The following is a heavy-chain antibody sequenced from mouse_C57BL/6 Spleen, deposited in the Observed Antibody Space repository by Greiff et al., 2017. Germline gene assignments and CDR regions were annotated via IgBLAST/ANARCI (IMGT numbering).Heavy chain of an antibody. V-gene: IGHV5-9-1*02. D-gene: IGHD2-3*01. J-gene: IGHJ2*01. CDR2: ISSGGDYI. CDR3: TRGTSDGYPGGLFDY. CDR1: GFTFSSYA. Sequence: EVNVVESGEGLVKPGGSLKLSCAASGFTFSSYAMSWVRQTPEKRLEWVAYISSGGDYIYYADTVKGRFTISRDNARNTLYLQMSSLKSEDTAMYYCTRGTSDGYPGGLFDYWGQGTTLTVSS.